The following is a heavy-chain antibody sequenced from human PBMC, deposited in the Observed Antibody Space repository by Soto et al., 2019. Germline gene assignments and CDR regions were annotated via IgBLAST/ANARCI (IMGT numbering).Heavy chain of an antibody. J-gene: IGHJ4*02. D-gene: IGHD5-12*01. CDR3: ARENIVATIFDS. CDR1: GGSISSYY. Sequence: PSETLSLTCTVSGGSISSYYWSWIRQPPGKGLEWIGYIYYSGSTNYNPSLKSRVTISVDTSKNQFSLKLSSVTAADTAVYYCARENIVATIFDSWGQGTLVTVSS. CDR2: IYYSGST. V-gene: IGHV4-59*01.